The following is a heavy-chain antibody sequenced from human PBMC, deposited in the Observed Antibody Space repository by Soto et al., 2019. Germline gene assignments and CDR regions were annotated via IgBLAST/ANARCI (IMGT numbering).Heavy chain of an antibody. CDR1: GFTFSSYA. CDR2: ISYDGSNK. Sequence: GGSLRLSCAASGFTFSSYAMHWVRQAPGKGLEWVAVISYDGSNKYYADSVKGRFTISGDNSKNTLYLQMNSLRAEDTAVYYCARGVEMAPPVDYFDYWGQGTLVTVSS. CDR3: ARGVEMAPPVDYFDY. J-gene: IGHJ4*02. D-gene: IGHD2-15*01. V-gene: IGHV3-30-3*01.